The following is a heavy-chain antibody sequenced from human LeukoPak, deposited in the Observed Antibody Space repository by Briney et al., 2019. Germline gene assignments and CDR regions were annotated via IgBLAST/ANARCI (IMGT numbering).Heavy chain of an antibody. D-gene: IGHD3-3*01. Sequence: GESLKISCKGSGYTFSTYWIHWVRQMPGKGLDWMGIIFLVDSDTRYSPSFQGQVTISADKSISTAYLEWSSMKASDIGIYYCARLRSYDFHLDFWGQGTLVTVSS. CDR3: ARLRSYDFHLDF. CDR1: GYTFSTYW. CDR2: IFLVDSDT. J-gene: IGHJ4*01. V-gene: IGHV5-51*01.